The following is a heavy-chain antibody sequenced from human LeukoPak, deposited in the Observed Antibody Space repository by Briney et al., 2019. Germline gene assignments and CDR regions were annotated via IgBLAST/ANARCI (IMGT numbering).Heavy chain of an antibody. D-gene: IGHD6-13*01. CDR2: IYTSGST. CDR3: AREIAAAGLDAFDI. J-gene: IGHJ3*02. V-gene: IGHV4-61*02. Sequence: PSQTLSLTCTVSGVSISSGSYYWSWIRQPAGKGLEWIGRIYTSGSTNYNPSLKSRVTISVDTSKNQFSLKLSSVTAADTAVYYCAREIAAAGLDAFDIWGQGTMVTVSS. CDR1: GVSISSGSYY.